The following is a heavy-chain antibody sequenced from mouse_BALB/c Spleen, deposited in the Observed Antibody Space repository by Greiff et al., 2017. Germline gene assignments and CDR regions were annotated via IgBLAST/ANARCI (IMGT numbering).Heavy chain of an antibody. J-gene: IGHJ3*01. CDR2: IYPGDGDT. Sequence: QVQLKESGAELARPGASVKLSCKASGYTFTSYWMQWVKQRPGQGLEWIGAIYPGDGDTRYTQKFKGKATLTADKSSSTAYMQLSSLASEDSAVYYCARDYGNFWGQGTLVTVSA. CDR1: GYTFTSYW. D-gene: IGHD2-1*01. CDR3: ARDYGNF. V-gene: IGHV1-87*01.